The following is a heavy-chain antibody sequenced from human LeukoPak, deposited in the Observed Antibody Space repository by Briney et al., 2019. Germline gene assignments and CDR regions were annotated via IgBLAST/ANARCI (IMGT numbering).Heavy chain of an antibody. V-gene: IGHV1-69*06. CDR2: IIPIFGTA. J-gene: IGHJ6*03. Sequence: SVKVSRKASGGTFSSYAISWVRPAPGQGLEWMGRIIPIFGTANYAQKFQGRVTITADKSTSTAYMKLSSLRSEDTAVYYCARAIVVAGCDYYYYYMDVGGKGTTVTVSS. CDR3: ARAIVVAGCDYYYYYMDV. CDR1: GGTFSSYA. D-gene: IGHD6-19*01.